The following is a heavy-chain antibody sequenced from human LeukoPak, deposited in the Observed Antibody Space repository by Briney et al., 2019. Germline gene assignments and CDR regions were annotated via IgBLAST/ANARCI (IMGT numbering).Heavy chain of an antibody. CDR1: GGTFISYA. J-gene: IGHJ1*01. D-gene: IGHD6-19*01. V-gene: IGHV1-69*13. CDR3: ASRAVAGKGRYFQH. CDR2: IIPIFGTA. Sequence: SVKVSCKASGGTFISYAISWVRQAPGQGLEWMGGIIPIFGTANYAQKFQGRVTITADESTSTAYMELSSLRSEDTAVYYCASRAVAGKGRYFQHWGQGTLVTVSS.